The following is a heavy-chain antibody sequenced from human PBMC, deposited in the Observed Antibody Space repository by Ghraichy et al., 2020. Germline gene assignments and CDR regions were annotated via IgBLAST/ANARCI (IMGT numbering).Heavy chain of an antibody. J-gene: IGHJ3*02. V-gene: IGHV3-66*01. Sequence: GGSLRLSCVASGFTVSSNYMSWVRQAPGEGLEWVSLIYTAGDKTHADSVKGRFTISRDNSKNTLHLQLNSLRAEDTAVYYCARGVVAGTCTFDIWGQGTMVTVSS. CDR1: GFTVSSNY. CDR3: ARGVVAGTCTFDI. CDR2: IYTAGDK. D-gene: IGHD6-19*01.